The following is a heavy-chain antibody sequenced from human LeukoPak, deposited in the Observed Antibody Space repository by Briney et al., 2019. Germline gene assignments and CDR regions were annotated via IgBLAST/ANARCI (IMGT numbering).Heavy chain of an antibody. CDR2: ITSSSRTI. J-gene: IGHJ3*02. Sequence: SGGSLRLSCAASGFTFSPYSMNWVRQAPGKGLEWLSYITSSSRTIYYADSVKGRFTISRDNAKNSLFLQMNSLRAEDTAVYYCARESYYGSSDAFDIWGQGTMVTVSS. D-gene: IGHD3-10*01. V-gene: IGHV3-48*01. CDR1: GFTFSPYS. CDR3: ARESYYGSSDAFDI.